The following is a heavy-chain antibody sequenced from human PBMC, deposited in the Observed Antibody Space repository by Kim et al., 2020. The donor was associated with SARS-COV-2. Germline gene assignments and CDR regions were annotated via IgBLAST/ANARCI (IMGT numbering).Heavy chain of an antibody. J-gene: IGHJ4*02. CDR3: ARQSFRRDSSDF. D-gene: IGHD3-3*02. Sequence: SETLSLTCTVSDGSISISSYYWGWIRQPPGKGLEWIGSLYYNGSPYYNPSLRSRVTMSVDRSKNQFSLNLRSMTAADTAVYYCARQSFRRDSSDFWGQGTQVTVSS. CDR1: DGSISISSYY. V-gene: IGHV4-39*01. CDR2: LYYNGSP.